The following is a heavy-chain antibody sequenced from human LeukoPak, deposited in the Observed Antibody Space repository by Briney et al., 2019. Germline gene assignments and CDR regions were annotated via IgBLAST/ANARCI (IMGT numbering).Heavy chain of an antibody. D-gene: IGHD3-22*01. Sequence: SETLSLTCAVSGGSISSNSYYWGWIRQPPGKGLKWIGSIYYSGSTNYNPSLKSRVTISVDTSKNQFSLKLSSVTAADTAVYYCARHPYYDSSGHYYFDYWGQGTLVTVSS. V-gene: IGHV4-39*01. CDR3: ARHPYYDSSGHYYFDY. CDR1: GGSISSNSYY. J-gene: IGHJ4*02. CDR2: IYYSGST.